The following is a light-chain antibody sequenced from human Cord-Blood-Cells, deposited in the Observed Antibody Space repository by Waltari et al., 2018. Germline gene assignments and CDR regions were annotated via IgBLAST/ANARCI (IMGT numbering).Light chain of an antibody. CDR2: DVS. V-gene: IGLV2-14*01. CDR3: SSYTSSSTV. CDR1: SSDVGGYNY. Sequence: QSALTQPASVSGSPGQSITISCTGTSSDVGGYNYVSWYQQHPGKAPSLMIYDVSKRPSGVSHRFSCSKSGNTPSLAISELQAEDEADYYCSSYTSSSTVFGGGTKLTVL. J-gene: IGLJ3*02.